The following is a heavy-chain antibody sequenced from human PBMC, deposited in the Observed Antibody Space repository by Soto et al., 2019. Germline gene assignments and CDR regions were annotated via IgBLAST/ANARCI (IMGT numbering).Heavy chain of an antibody. CDR3: AKTTDGWFSAFEI. CDR2: ILYDGRNK. Sequence: SLRLSCAASGFTFSSYGMHWVRQAPGKGLEWVAVILYDGRNKYYADSAKGRFTISRDNSKNTMYLQMNSLRAEDTAVYFCAKTTDGWFSAFEIWGQGTVVTVPS. D-gene: IGHD6-19*01. J-gene: IGHJ3*02. V-gene: IGHV3-30*18. CDR1: GFTFSSYG.